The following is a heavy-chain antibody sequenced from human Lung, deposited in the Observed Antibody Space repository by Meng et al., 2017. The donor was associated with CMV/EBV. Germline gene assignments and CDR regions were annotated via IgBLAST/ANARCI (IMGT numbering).Heavy chain of an antibody. V-gene: IGHV3-23*01. CDR2: ISGSGGST. CDR1: GFTFSSYA. D-gene: IGHD1-26*01. Sequence: GGSXRLXXPASGFTFSSYAMSWVRQAPGKGPEWVSAISGSGGSTYYADSVKGRFTISGDNSKNTLYLQMNSLKAEDTAVSYCAKDRGGSGSYYGDYWGQGTXVTVSS. J-gene: IGHJ4*02. CDR3: AKDRGGSGSYYGDY.